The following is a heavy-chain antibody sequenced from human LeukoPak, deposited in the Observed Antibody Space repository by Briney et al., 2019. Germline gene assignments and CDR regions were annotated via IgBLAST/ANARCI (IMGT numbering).Heavy chain of an antibody. D-gene: IGHD2-21*02. CDR1: GFTFSSYG. CDR2: IRYDGSNK. Sequence: PGGSLRLSCAASGFTFSSYGMHWVRQAPGKGLEWVAFIRYDGSNKYCADSVKGRFTISRDNSKNTLYLQMNSLRADDTAMYYCAKLYCGGDCYSLYYYYYYMDVWGKGTTVTVSS. J-gene: IGHJ6*03. CDR3: AKLYCGGDCYSLYYYYYYMDV. V-gene: IGHV3-30*02.